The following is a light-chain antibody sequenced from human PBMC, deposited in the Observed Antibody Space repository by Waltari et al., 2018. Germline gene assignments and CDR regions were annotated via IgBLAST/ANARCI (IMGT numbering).Light chain of an antibody. J-gene: IGKJ1*01. CDR3: QQRSDWPPTWT. CDR1: QSISIY. V-gene: IGKV3-11*01. Sequence: EVVLTQSPATLSLSPGDRVTLSCRASQSISIYLAWYQHKPAQAPRLLIFDASNRATGIPARFSGSGSGTDFTLTISNLEPEDSAVYYCQQRSDWPPTWTFGQGTKVEMK. CDR2: DAS.